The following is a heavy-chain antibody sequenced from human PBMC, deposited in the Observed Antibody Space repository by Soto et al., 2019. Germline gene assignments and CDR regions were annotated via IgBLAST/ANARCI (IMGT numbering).Heavy chain of an antibody. J-gene: IGHJ4*02. Sequence: QTGGSLRLSCAASGFTFSSYAMSWVRQAPGKGLEWVSAISGSGGSTYYADSVKGRFTISRDNSKNTLYLQMNSLRAEDTAVYYCAKARLAAGTGYYFDYWGQGTLVTVSS. CDR1: GFTFSSYA. V-gene: IGHV3-23*01. D-gene: IGHD6-13*01. CDR2: ISGSGGST. CDR3: AKARLAAGTGYYFDY.